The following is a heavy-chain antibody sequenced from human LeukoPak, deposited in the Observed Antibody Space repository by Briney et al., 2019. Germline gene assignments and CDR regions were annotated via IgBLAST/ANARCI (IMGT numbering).Heavy chain of an antibody. J-gene: IGHJ5*02. Sequence: PGGSLRLSXAASGFSFSSFSMNWVRQAPGKGLEWVSSISTSSGYKYYADSMKGRFTVSRDNAKNSLYLQMNSLRAEDTAVYYCARGGTARLPVLPWGQGTLVTVSS. CDR1: GFSFSSFS. CDR3: ARGGTARLPVLP. CDR2: ISTSSGYK. D-gene: IGHD6-25*01. V-gene: IGHV3-21*01.